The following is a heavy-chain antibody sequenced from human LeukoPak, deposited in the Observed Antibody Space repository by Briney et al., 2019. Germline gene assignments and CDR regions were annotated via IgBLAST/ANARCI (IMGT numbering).Heavy chain of an antibody. CDR1: GFTFSSYG. CDR3: AKDHSQYDILTLPMDV. J-gene: IGHJ6*03. D-gene: IGHD3-9*01. Sequence: PGGSLRLSCAASGFTFSSYGMSWVRQAPGKGLEWVSAISGSGGSTCYADSVKGRFTISRDNSKNTLYLQMNSLRAEDTAVYYCAKDHSQYDILTLPMDVWGKGTTVTVSS. V-gene: IGHV3-23*01. CDR2: ISGSGGST.